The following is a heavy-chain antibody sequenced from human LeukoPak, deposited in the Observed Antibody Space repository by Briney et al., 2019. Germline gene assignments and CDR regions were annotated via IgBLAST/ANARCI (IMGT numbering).Heavy chain of an antibody. J-gene: IGHJ4*02. CDR1: GFTFSDYE. Sequence: GGSLRLSCAASGFTFSDYEMNWVRQAPGKGLEWVSYISSSGRIIYYADSVKGRFTISRDNAKNSLYLQMSSLRVEDTAVYYCARGAAGGDFDYWGQGTLVTVSS. CDR3: ARGAAGGDFDY. D-gene: IGHD6-13*01. V-gene: IGHV3-48*03. CDR2: ISSSGRII.